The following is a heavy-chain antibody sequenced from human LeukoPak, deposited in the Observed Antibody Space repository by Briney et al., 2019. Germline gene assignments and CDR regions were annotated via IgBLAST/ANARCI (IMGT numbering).Heavy chain of an antibody. V-gene: IGHV3-7*03. CDR1: GFTFSSYW. J-gene: IGHJ4*02. CDR3: ARDRLYCSSASCLYYFDY. CDR2: IKQDGSEE. D-gene: IGHD2-2*01. Sequence: GGSLRLSCAASGFTFSSYWMSWVRQAPGKGLEWVANIKQDGSEEYYVDSVKGRFTISRDNAKNSLYLQMNSLRAEDTAVYYCARDRLYCSSASCLYYFDYWGQGTLVTVSS.